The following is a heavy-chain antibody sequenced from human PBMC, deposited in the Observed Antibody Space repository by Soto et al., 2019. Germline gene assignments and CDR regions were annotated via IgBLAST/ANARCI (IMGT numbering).Heavy chain of an antibody. Sequence: QVQLQESDPGLVRPSQTLSLTCTVSGGSISVEHYHWTWIRQPPGKGLEWLGYIHYSGSVYYNPSLQSRLSMSVDTSKNLFSLKLASVTAADTAVYFCVREDDGGDRYYYCLDVCGQGTTVTVSS. V-gene: IGHV4-30-4*01. CDR1: GGSISVEHYH. D-gene: IGHD2-21*02. J-gene: IGHJ6*02. CDR3: VREDDGGDRYYYCLDV. CDR2: IHYSGSV.